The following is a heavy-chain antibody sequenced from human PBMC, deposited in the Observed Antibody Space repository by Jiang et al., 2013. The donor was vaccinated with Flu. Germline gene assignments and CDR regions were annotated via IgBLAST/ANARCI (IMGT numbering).Heavy chain of an antibody. Sequence: QLLESGRGLEQPGGSLRLSCAASGFTFTSFAMSWVRQAPGKGLEWVSSISGSGGSTYYADSVKGRFTISRDNSKNTLFLQMSSLRAEDTAVYYCAKEYYSGSGSYYRYFDYWGQGTLVTVSS. V-gene: IGHV3-23*01. CDR1: GFTFTSFA. J-gene: IGHJ4*02. D-gene: IGHD3-10*01. CDR3: AKEYYSGSGSYYRYFDY. CDR2: ISGSGGST.